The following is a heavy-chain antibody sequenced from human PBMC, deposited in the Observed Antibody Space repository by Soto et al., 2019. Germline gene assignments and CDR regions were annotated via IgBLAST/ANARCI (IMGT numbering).Heavy chain of an antibody. D-gene: IGHD3-16*01. J-gene: IGHJ6*02. V-gene: IGHV4-30-2*01. CDR2: IYHSGST. CDR3: AINADV. Sequence: SETLSLTCAVSGGSISSGGYSWSWIRQPPGKGLEWIGYIYHSGSTYYNPSLKSRVTISVDRSKNQFSLKLSSVIAADSAVYYCAINADVWGQGTTVTVSS. CDR1: GGSISSGGYS.